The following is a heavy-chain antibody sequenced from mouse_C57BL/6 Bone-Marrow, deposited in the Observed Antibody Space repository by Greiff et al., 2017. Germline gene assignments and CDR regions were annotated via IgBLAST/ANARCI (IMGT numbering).Heavy chain of an antibody. CDR2: IDPENGDT. J-gene: IGHJ1*03. CDR1: GFNIKDDY. Sequence: VQLQQSGAELVRPGASVKLSCTASGFNIKDDYMHWVKQRPEQGLEWIGWIDPENGDTEYASKFQGKATITADTSSNTAYLQLSSLTSEDTAVYYCTTFYCGNSLDVWGTGTTVTVSS. CDR3: TTFYCGNSLDV. V-gene: IGHV14-4*01. D-gene: IGHD2-1*01.